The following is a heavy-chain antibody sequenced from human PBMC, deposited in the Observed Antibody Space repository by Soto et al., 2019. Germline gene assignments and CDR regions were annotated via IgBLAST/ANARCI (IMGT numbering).Heavy chain of an antibody. CDR2: ISGSGGST. CDR3: AKDPIVVVPAARYGMDV. J-gene: IGHJ6*02. V-gene: IGHV3-23*01. CDR1: GFTFSSYA. Sequence: PGGSLRLSCAASGFTFSSYAMSWVRQAPGKGLEWVSAISGSGGSTYYADSVKGRFTISRDNSKNTLYLQMNSLRAEDTAVYYCAKDPIVVVPAARYGMDVWGQGTTVTVSS. D-gene: IGHD2-2*01.